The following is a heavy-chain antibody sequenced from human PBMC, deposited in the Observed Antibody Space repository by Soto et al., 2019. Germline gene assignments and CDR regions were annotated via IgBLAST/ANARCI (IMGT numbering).Heavy chain of an antibody. CDR3: GREDCSGGSCSGLDV. J-gene: IGHJ6*02. CDR1: GGPISSGGYY. CDR2: IHYTGST. Sequence: QVQLQESGPGLVKPSQTLSLTCTVSGGPISSGGYYWSWIRQHPGKGLEWIGYIHYTGSTYYNPSSKRRVAISVDTSMNQSSLQLSSVTAADTAVYYCGREDCSGGSCSGLDVWGQGTTVTVSS. D-gene: IGHD2-15*01. V-gene: IGHV4-31*03.